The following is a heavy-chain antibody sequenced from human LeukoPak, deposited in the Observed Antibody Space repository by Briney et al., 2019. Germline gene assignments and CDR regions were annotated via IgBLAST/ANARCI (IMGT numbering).Heavy chain of an antibody. J-gene: IGHJ4*02. Sequence: SETLSLTCTVSGGSISSGAYCWSWIRQHPGKGLEWIGYIDYRGSTYYKPSLKSRVSISGDTSKNQISLNLSSVTAADSAVYFCARKLAAGADDSWGQGPLVTVSP. D-gene: IGHD6-13*01. V-gene: IGHV4-31*03. CDR3: ARKLAAGADDS. CDR1: GGSISSGAYC. CDR2: IDYRGST.